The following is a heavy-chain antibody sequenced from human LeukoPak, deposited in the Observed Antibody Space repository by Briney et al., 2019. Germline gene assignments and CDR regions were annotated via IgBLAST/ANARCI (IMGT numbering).Heavy chain of an antibody. Sequence: GASVKVSCKASGYTFNTYGISWVRQAPGQGLESMGWISVYSGDTKYAQKLQGRVTMTTDTSTSTAYMELRSLTSDDTAIYYCARDDGIGSGSYSFDYWGQGTLVTVSS. D-gene: IGHD3-10*01. V-gene: IGHV1-18*01. CDR2: ISVYSGDT. CDR3: ARDDGIGSGSYSFDY. CDR1: GYTFNTYG. J-gene: IGHJ4*02.